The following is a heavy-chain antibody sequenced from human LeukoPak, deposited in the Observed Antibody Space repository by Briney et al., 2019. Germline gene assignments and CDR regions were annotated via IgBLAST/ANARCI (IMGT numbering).Heavy chain of an antibody. J-gene: IGHJ3*02. V-gene: IGHV3-66*01. CDR3: ARDLIAAPGTDAFDI. CDR2: IYTGGST. D-gene: IGHD6-13*01. Sequence: PGGSLRLSCAASGFTVSSNYMSWARQAPGKGLEWVSVIYTGGSTYYADSVKGRFTISRDNSKNTLYLQMNSLRAEDTAVYYCARDLIAAPGTDAFDIWGQGTMVTVSS. CDR1: GFTVSSNY.